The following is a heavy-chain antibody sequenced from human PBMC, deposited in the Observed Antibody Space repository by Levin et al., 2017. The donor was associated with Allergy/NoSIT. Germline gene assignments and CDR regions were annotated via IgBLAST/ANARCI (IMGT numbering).Heavy chain of an antibody. Sequence: SVKVSCKASGGTFSSYAINWVRQAPGQGLEWMGRVIPILGIANYAQNFKGRVTITADKSTTTAYMELSSLRSDDTAVYYCADWGQLGAVYWGQGTLVTVSS. V-gene: IGHV1-69*04. CDR1: GGTFSSYA. J-gene: IGHJ4*02. CDR2: VIPILGIA. D-gene: IGHD7-27*01. CDR3: ADWGQLGAVY.